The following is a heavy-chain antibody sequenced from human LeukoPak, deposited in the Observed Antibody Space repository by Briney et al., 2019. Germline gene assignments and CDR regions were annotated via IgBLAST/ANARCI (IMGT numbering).Heavy chain of an antibody. D-gene: IGHD3-16*01. Sequence: GGSLRLSCAASGFTLSRYSMNWVRQAPGKGLEWVSSISSGSSYIYYAGSVKGRFTISRDNAKNSLYLQMNSLRAEDTAVYYCAKAPGGIVGYWGQGTLVTVSS. CDR1: GFTLSRYS. CDR3: AKAPGGIVGY. V-gene: IGHV3-21*01. J-gene: IGHJ4*02. CDR2: ISSGSSYI.